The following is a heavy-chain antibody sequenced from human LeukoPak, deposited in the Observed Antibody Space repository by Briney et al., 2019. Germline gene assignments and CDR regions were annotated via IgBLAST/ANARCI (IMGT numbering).Heavy chain of an antibody. Sequence: GGSLRLSCAASGFTFSSYSMNWVRDAPGRGLEWVSSISGSNSYIYYADSMRGRFTISRDNAKNSLYLQMNSVRAEDTAVYYCARERGGGGFGMVSKRTYYYMDGWGKGTTVTVS. CDR1: GFTFSSYS. CDR3: ARERGGGGFGMVSKRTYYYMDG. CDR2: ISGSNSYI. V-gene: IGHV3-21*01. J-gene: IGHJ6*03. D-gene: IGHD3-3*01.